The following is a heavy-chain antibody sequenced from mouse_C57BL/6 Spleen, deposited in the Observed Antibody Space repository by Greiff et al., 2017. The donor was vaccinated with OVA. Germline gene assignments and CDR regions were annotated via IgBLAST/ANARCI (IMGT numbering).Heavy chain of an antibody. CDR2: FYPGSDSI. CDR1: GYTFTEYT. D-gene: IGHD4-1*01. Sequence: VKLVESGAELVKPGASVKLSCKASGYTFTEYTIHWVKQRSGQGLEWIGWFYPGSDSIKYNEKFKDKATLTADKSSSTVYMEISRLTSEDSAVDFCARHGAGTARYYFDYWGQGTTLTVSS. J-gene: IGHJ2*01. V-gene: IGHV1-62-2*01. CDR3: ARHGAGTARYYFDY.